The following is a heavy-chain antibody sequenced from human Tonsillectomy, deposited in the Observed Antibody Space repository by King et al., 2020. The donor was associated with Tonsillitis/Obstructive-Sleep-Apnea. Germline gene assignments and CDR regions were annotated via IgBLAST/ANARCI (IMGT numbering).Heavy chain of an antibody. CDR1: GGSISSYY. J-gene: IGHJ6*02. CDR3: AKRRGYGSGSYYIHYGMDV. V-gene: IGHV4-59*01. Sequence: VQLQESGPGLVKPSETLSLTCTVSGGSISSYYWSWIRQPPGKGLEWIGYIYYSGSTNYNPSLKSRVTISVDTSKNQFSLKLSSVTAADTAVYYCAKRRGYGSGSYYIHYGMDVWGQGTTVTVSS. D-gene: IGHD3-10*01. CDR2: IYYSGST.